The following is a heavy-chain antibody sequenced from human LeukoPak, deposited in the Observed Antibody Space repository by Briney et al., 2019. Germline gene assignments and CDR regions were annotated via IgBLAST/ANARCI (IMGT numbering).Heavy chain of an antibody. D-gene: IGHD5-18*01. CDR2: INGGGSS. CDR1: GFTFNNYA. Sequence: GGSLRLSCAASGFTFNNYAMTWVRQAPGKGVEGGSVINGGGSSYYSDSVTGRCTVSRHNSKNTLYLQMNSLRDEDTAVYYCAKGQGYNYGDSIDYWGQGTLVTVSS. J-gene: IGHJ4*02. CDR3: AKGQGYNYGDSIDY. V-gene: IGHV3-23*01.